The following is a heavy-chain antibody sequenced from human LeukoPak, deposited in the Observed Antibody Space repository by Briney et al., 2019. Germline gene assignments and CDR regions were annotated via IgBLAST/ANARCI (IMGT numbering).Heavy chain of an antibody. CDR1: GYSISSGYY. V-gene: IGHV4-38-2*02. J-gene: IGHJ4*02. CDR2: IYHSGST. CDR3: ARDPNSKTYFDY. D-gene: IGHD4-11*01. Sequence: SETLSLTCTVSGYSISSGYYWGWIRPPPGKGLEWIGSIYHSGSTYYNPSLKSRVTISVDTSKNQFSLKLSSVTAADTAVYYCARDPNSKTYFDYWGQGTLVTVSS.